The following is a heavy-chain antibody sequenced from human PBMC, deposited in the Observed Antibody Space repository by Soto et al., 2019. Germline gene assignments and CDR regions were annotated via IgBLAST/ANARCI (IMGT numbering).Heavy chain of an antibody. CDR1: GGTFTTYA. J-gene: IGHJ6*02. Sequence: QVQLVQSGAEVKKPWSSVRVSCQASGGTFTTYAFNWVRQAPGQGLEWMGGITHMYNKPNYAQNFLGRVTISADPSTSTAYMDRTTLSSEDTAVYFCARGYSGGYYYAMDVWGQGTTVTVSS. CDR3: ARGYSGGYYYAMDV. CDR2: ITHMYNKP. V-gene: IGHV1-69*01. D-gene: IGHD4-4*01.